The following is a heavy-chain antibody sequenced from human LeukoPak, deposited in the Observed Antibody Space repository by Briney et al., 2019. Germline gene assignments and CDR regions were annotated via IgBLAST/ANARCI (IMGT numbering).Heavy chain of an antibody. D-gene: IGHD3-3*01. V-gene: IGHV1-18*01. J-gene: IGHJ6*02. CDR1: GYTFTSYG. CDR2: ISAYSGNT. CDR3: ARAMAIFGVSYYYYYGMDV. Sequence: ASVKVSCKASGYTFTSYGISWVRQAPGQGLEWMGWISAYSGNTNYAQKLQGRVTMTTDTSTSTAYMELRSLRSDDTAVYYCARAMAIFGVSYYYYYGMDVWGQGTTVTVSS.